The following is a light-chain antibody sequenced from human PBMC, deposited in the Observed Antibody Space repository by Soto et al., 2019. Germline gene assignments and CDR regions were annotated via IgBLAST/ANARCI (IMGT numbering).Light chain of an antibody. CDR2: DAS. CDR3: QQYDIWPHYT. Sequence: VMTQSPASLSASPGERVTLSCRASQKIRSSLAWYHQRPGQGPRLLIYDASTGATGIPPRSSGGGSSTEFSVTIISLQSDDVSSYYCQQYDIWPHYTFGQGTKVEF. V-gene: IGKV3-15*01. CDR1: QKIRSS. J-gene: IGKJ2*01.